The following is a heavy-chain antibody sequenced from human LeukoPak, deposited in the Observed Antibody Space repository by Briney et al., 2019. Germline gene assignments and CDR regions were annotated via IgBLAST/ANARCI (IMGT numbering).Heavy chain of an antibody. D-gene: IGHD2-15*01. J-gene: IGHJ4*02. CDR3: ARKYCSGGSCYSSAYYFDY. V-gene: IGHV3-23*01. CDR2: ISGSGGST. CDR1: GFTFSSYA. Sequence: PGGSLRLSCAASGFTFSSYAMSWVRQAPGKGLEWVSAISGSGGSTYYADSVKGRFTISRDNSKNTLYLQMNSLRAEDTAVYYCARKYCSGGSCYSSAYYFDYWGQGTLVTVSS.